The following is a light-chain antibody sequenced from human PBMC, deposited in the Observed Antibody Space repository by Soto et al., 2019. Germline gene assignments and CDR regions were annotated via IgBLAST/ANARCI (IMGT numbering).Light chain of an antibody. CDR2: DAS. V-gene: IGKV1-13*02. J-gene: IGKJ1*01. CDR1: QGISSA. CDR3: QQFNSYSWT. Sequence: AIQLTQSPSSLSASVGDRVTITCRASQGISSALAWYQQKPGKAPKLLIYDASSLESGVPSRFSGSGSGTDFTLTISSLQPEDFATYYCQQFNSYSWTFGQGTQVAIK.